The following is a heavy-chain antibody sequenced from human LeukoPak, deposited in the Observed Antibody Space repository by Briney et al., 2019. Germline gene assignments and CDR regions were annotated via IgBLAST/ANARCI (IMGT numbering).Heavy chain of an antibody. J-gene: IGHJ4*02. Sequence: SETLSLTCTVSGGSISDYYWSWIRQPAGKGLEWIGRIYTSGSTNYNPSLKSRVTMSVDTSKNQFSLKLTSVTAADTAVYYCARLDWAPGNFDYWGQGTLVTVSS. CDR3: ARLDWAPGNFDY. D-gene: IGHD3-9*01. CDR2: IYTSGST. CDR1: GGSISDYY. V-gene: IGHV4-4*07.